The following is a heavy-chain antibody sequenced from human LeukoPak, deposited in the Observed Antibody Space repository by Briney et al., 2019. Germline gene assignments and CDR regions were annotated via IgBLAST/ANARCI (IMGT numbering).Heavy chain of an antibody. CDR3: ARLHYYDSSGYFSYCYYGMDV. D-gene: IGHD3-22*01. Sequence: ASVKVSCKASGYTFTNYAISWVRQAPGQGLEWMGWISGNNGNTNHAQNVQGRVTITRDTSASTAYMELSSLRSEDTAVYYCARLHYYDSSGYFSYCYYGMDVWGQGTTVTVSS. V-gene: IGHV1-18*01. J-gene: IGHJ6*02. CDR1: GYTFTNYA. CDR2: ISGNNGNT.